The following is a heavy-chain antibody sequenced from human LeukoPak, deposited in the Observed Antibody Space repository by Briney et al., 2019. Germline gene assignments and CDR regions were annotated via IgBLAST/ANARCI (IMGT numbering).Heavy chain of an antibody. CDR3: AKEFGSYSPPY. J-gene: IGHJ4*02. CDR1: ASTFSSYA. Sequence: GGSLRLSCAASASTFSSYAMSWVRQAAGKVLEWVSAISGSGGSTYYADSVKGGFTISRDNSKNTLNLQMNSLRAEDMAVYYCAKEFGSYSPPYWGQGTLVTVSS. D-gene: IGHD1-26*01. CDR2: ISGSGGST. V-gene: IGHV3-23*01.